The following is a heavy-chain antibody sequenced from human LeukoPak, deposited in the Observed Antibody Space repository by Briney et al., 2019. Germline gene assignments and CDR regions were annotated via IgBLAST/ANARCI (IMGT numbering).Heavy chain of an antibody. CDR2: IYSGGST. J-gene: IGHJ6*03. Sequence: GGSLRLSCAASGFTVSSNYMTWVRQAPGKGLEWVSIIYSGGSTYYADSVKGRFTISRDNSKNTLYLQMNSLRAEDTAVYYCARDRTGQQLISRREYYYMDVWGKGTTVTISS. CDR1: GFTVSSNY. CDR3: ARDRTGQQLISRREYYYMDV. V-gene: IGHV3-66*01. D-gene: IGHD4-11*01.